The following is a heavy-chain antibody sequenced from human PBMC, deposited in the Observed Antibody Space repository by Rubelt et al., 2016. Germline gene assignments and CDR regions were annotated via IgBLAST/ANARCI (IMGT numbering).Heavy chain of an antibody. CDR3: ARWQWELLLSPVWF. CDR2: INHSGST. CDR1: GGSFSGYY. D-gene: IGHD1-26*01. Sequence: QVQLQQWGAGLLKPSETLSLTCAVYGGSFSGYYWSWIRQPPGKGLEWIGEINHSGSTNYNPSLKGRVTIAVDTSKNQFSLKLSSVTAADTAVYYCARWQWELLLSPVWFWGQGTLVTVSS. V-gene: IGHV4-34*01. J-gene: IGHJ4*02.